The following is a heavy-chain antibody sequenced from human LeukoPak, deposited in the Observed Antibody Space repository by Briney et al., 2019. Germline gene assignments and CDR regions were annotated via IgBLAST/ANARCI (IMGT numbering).Heavy chain of an antibody. Sequence: ASVKVSCKSSGYTFTGYYMHWVRQAPGQGLEWMGWINPNSGGTNYAQKFQGRVTMTRDTSVSTAYMELSRLRSDDTAMYYCAREGLSDAFDIWGQGTRVTVSS. D-gene: IGHD3-16*02. CDR1: GYTFTGYY. J-gene: IGHJ3*02. V-gene: IGHV1-2*02. CDR2: INPNSGGT. CDR3: AREGLSDAFDI.